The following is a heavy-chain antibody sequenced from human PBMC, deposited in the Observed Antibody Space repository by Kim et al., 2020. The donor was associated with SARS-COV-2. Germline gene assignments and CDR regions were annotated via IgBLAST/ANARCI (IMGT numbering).Heavy chain of an antibody. Sequence: SETLSLTCAVYGESFSGYQWSWIRQSPGKGLEWIGEIDQSGSTNYNPSLKSRVTISADTSKNQFSLKLSSVTAAATAGYYFARGRGGITMIVVVITAAEYCFDSWGQGTPVTVSS. D-gene: IGHD3-22*01. CDR1: GESFSGYQ. CDR2: IDQSGST. V-gene: IGHV4-34*01. CDR3: ARGRGGITMIVVVITAAEYCFDS. J-gene: IGHJ4*02.